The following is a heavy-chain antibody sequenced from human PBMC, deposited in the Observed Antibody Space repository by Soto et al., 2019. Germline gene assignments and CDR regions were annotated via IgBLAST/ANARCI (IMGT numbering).Heavy chain of an antibody. D-gene: IGHD4-17*01. CDR3: ASTNGDYSFFDY. Sequence: QVQLVESGGGVVQPGRSLRLSCAASGFTFSSYAMHWVRQAPGKGLEWVAVISYDGSNKYYADSVKGRFTISGDNSKNTLYLQMNSLRAEDTAVYYCASTNGDYSFFDYWGQGTLVTVSS. V-gene: IGHV3-30-3*01. CDR1: GFTFSSYA. J-gene: IGHJ4*02. CDR2: ISYDGSNK.